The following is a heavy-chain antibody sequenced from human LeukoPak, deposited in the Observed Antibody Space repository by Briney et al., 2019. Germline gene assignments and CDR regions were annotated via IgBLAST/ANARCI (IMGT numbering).Heavy chain of an antibody. J-gene: IGHJ4*02. CDR1: GFTFSSYG. CDR3: AKGVVDGYNLGG. V-gene: IGHV3-30*18. CDR2: ISYDGSNK. Sequence: GSLRPSCAASGFTFSSYGMHWVRQAPGKGLEWVAVISYDGSNKYYADSVKGRFTISRDNSKNTLYLQMNSLRAEDTAVYYCAKGVVDGYNLGGWGQGTLVTVCS. D-gene: IGHD5-12*01.